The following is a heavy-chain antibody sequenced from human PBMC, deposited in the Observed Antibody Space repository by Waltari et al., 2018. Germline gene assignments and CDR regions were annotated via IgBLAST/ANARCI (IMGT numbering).Heavy chain of an antibody. Sequence: EVQLVESGGGLVKPGGSLRLSCAASGFIFSTAGMSGVRQAPGKGLEWVGRIKSKTDGGTTDYAAPVKGRFTISRDDSKNTLYLQMNSLKTEDTAVYNCAAAAHYYGMDVWGQGTTVTVSS. J-gene: IGHJ6*02. V-gene: IGHV3-15*01. CDR3: AAAAHYYGMDV. CDR2: IKSKTDGGTT. D-gene: IGHD6-25*01. CDR1: GFIFSTAG.